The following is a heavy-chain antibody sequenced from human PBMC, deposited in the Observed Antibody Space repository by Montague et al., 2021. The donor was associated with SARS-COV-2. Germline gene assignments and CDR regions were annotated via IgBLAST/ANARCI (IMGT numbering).Heavy chain of an antibody. J-gene: IGHJ6*02. V-gene: IGHV4-4*02. CDR3: ATLSRRTAAGTRDYFGLDV. D-gene: IGHD6-13*01. Sequence: SETLSLTCRVSGDSISTSTWWTWVRQTPGKGLEWIGEIFHNGTIXYNPSLKSRVSISVDKSNNQFSLRLSSLIAADTAVYYCATLSRRTAAGTRDYFGLDVWGQGTTVVVSS. CDR1: GDSISTSTW. CDR2: IFHNGTI.